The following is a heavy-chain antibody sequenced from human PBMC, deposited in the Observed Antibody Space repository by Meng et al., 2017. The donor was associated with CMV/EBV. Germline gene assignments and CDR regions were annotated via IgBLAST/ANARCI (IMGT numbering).Heavy chain of an antibody. CDR3: ARGPNRYYYGSGGYYY. V-gene: IGHV4-34*01. CDR1: GGSFSGYY. CDR2: INHSGST. D-gene: IGHD3-10*01. Sequence: SETLSLTCAVYGGSFSGYYWSWIRQPPGKGLEWIGEINHSGSTNYNPSLKSRVTISVDTSKNQFSLKLSSVTAADTAVYYCARGPNRYYYGSGGYYYWGQGTLVTVSS. J-gene: IGHJ4*02.